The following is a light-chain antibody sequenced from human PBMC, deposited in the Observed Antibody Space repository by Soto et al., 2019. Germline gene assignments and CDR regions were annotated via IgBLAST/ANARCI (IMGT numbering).Light chain of an antibody. J-gene: IGKJ5*01. CDR2: GVS. CDR1: HSVSSSY. Sequence: EIVLTQSPGTLSLSPGERATLSCRASHSVSSSYLAWYQHKPGQAPRLLIYGVSTRDTGVPDRFSGSASGTEFTLTISSLQSEDFAVYYCQQYNNWPRTFGQGTRLEIK. V-gene: IGKV3-15*01. CDR3: QQYNNWPRT.